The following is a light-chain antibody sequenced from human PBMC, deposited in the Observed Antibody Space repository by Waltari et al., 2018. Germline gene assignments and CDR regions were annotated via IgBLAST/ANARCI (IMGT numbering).Light chain of an antibody. CDR3: QKYVSLPAT. CDR1: QSVSRS. V-gene: IGKV3-20*01. CDR2: DAS. J-gene: IGKJ1*01. Sequence: EIVLTQSPGTLSLSPGERATLSCRASQSVSRSLAWYQQKPGQAPRLLIYDASSRATGIPDRFSGGGSGTYFSLTISRLEPEDFAVYYCQKYVSLPATFGQGTKVEIK.